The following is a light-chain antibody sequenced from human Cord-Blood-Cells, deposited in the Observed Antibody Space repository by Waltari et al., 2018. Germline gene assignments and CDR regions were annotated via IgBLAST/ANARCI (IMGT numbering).Light chain of an antibody. CDR3: CSYAGSSTMV. CDR2: EGS. V-gene: IGLV2-23*01. J-gene: IGLJ2*01. Sequence: QSALTQPASVSGSPGQSITLSCTGTSSDVGSYNLVSWYQQHPDKAPKLMIYEGSKRPSGVSNRLSGSKSGKTASLTSSGLQAEDEADYYCCSYAGSSTMVFGGGTKLTVL. CDR1: SSDVGSYNL.